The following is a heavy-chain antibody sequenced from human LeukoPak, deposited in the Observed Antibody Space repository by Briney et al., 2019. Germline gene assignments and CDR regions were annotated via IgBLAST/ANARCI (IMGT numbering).Heavy chain of an antibody. Sequence: SETLSLTCSVSGGSINSYYWSWIRQPPGKGLECIGYIHYTGSTNYNPSLKSRVTISVDTSKNQFSLKLSSVTAADTAVYYCVRQRYSGSPLYYMDVWGKGTTVTISS. CDR2: IHYTGST. D-gene: IGHD1-26*01. J-gene: IGHJ6*03. V-gene: IGHV4-59*01. CDR1: GGSINSYY. CDR3: VRQRYSGSPLYYMDV.